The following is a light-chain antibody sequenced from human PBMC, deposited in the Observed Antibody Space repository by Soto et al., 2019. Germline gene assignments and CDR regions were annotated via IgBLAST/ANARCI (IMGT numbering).Light chain of an antibody. CDR3: QQSYSTPLT. CDR1: ESISDY. Sequence: DIQMTQSPSSLSASVGDRVTITCRASESISDYLNWYQQKPGEAPKLLIYAASNLQSGAPSRFSGSGSGTVYTLTIGSLQPEDFATYYCQQSYSTPLTFGGGTKVDIK. CDR2: AAS. J-gene: IGKJ4*01. V-gene: IGKV1-39*01.